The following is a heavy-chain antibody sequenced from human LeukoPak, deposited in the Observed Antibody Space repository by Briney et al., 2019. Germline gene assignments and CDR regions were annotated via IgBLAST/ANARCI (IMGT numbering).Heavy chain of an antibody. V-gene: IGHV3-21*01. CDR2: ITSGSSYI. J-gene: IGHJ4*02. D-gene: IGHD2-15*01. Sequence: GGSLRLSCAASGFTFSSYSMNWVRQAPGKGLEWVSSITSGSSYIYYTDSVEGRFTISRDNAKNSLYLQMNSLRAEDTAVYYCATGTTGGSYYFAYWGQGTLVTVSS. CDR3: ATGTTGGSYYFAY. CDR1: GFTFSSYS.